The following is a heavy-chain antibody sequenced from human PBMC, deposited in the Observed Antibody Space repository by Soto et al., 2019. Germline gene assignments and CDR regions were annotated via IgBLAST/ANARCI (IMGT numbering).Heavy chain of an antibody. D-gene: IGHD6-19*01. Sequence: PSETLSLTCTVSGGSISSSSYYWGWIRQPPGKGLEWIGSIYYSGSTYYNPSLKSRVTISVDTSKNQFSLKLSSVTAADTAVYYCARRVQSLDAFDIWGQGTMVTVSS. V-gene: IGHV4-39*01. CDR3: ARRVQSLDAFDI. CDR1: GGSISSSSYY. J-gene: IGHJ3*02. CDR2: IYYSGST.